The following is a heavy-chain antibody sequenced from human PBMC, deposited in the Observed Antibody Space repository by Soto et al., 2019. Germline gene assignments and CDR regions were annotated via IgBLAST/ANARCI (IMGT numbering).Heavy chain of an antibody. Sequence: ASVKVSCKLSGYTRIELSIHWVPQAPGKGLEWMGGYDPEDAKTIYAQKSQGRVIMTEDTSTNTAYLEVRGLRYEDTAVYYCASHNWRWREQFDPWGKGTLVTVS. D-gene: IGHD1-20*01. CDR2: YDPEDAKT. CDR3: ASHNWRWREQFDP. J-gene: IGHJ5*02. V-gene: IGHV1-24*01. CDR1: GYTRIELS.